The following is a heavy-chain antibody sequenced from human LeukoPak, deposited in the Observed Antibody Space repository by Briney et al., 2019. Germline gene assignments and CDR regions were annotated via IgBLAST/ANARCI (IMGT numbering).Heavy chain of an antibody. CDR1: GFTFSNYA. CDR3: VRDRGTYRPIDY. V-gene: IGHV3-23*01. J-gene: IGHJ4*02. CDR2: IIDSGGST. Sequence: GGSLRLSCAASGFTFSNYAMNWVRQAPGRGLEWVSGIIDSGGSTYYADSVKGRFTISRDNSKNTLYLQMNSLRAEDTAIYYCVRDRGTYRPIDYWGQGTLVTVSS. D-gene: IGHD1-26*01.